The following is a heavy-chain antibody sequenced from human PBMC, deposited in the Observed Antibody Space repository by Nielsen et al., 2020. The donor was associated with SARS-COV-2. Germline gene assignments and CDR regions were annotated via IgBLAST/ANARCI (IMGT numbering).Heavy chain of an antibody. Sequence: SETLSLTCTVSGGSISSGGYYWSWIRQHPGKGLEWIGYIYYSGSTYYNPSLKSRVTISVDTSKNQFSLKLSSVTAADTAVYYCARAPVGYYYDSSGSLGAFDIWGQGTMVTVSS. D-gene: IGHD3-22*01. CDR3: ARAPVGYYYDSSGSLGAFDI. CDR1: GGSISSGGYY. J-gene: IGHJ3*02. CDR2: IYYSGST. V-gene: IGHV4-31*03.